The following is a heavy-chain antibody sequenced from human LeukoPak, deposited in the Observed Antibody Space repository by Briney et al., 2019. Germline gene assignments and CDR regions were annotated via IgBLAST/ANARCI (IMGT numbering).Heavy chain of an antibody. CDR2: ISYDGSNK. Sequence: GGSLRLSCAASGFTFSSYAMSWVRQAPGKGLEWVAFISYDGSNKYYADSVKGRFTISRDNSKNTLYLQMNSLRAEDTAVYYCAREPIAGSHDAFDIWGQGTMVTVSS. J-gene: IGHJ3*02. CDR3: AREPIAGSHDAFDI. D-gene: IGHD6-13*01. V-gene: IGHV3-30*03. CDR1: GFTFSSYA.